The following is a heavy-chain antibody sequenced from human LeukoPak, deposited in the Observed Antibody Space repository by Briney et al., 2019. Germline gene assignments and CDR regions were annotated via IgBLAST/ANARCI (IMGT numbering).Heavy chain of an antibody. Sequence: SETLSLTCTVSGGSISSGSYYWSWIRQPAGKGLEWIGRIYTSGSTNYNPSLKSRVIISVDTSKNQFSLKLSSVTAADTAVYYCARFVLTTGIDYWGQGTLVTVSS. J-gene: IGHJ4*02. CDR2: IYTSGST. D-gene: IGHD4-17*01. CDR3: ARFVLTTGIDY. V-gene: IGHV4-61*02. CDR1: GGSISSGSYY.